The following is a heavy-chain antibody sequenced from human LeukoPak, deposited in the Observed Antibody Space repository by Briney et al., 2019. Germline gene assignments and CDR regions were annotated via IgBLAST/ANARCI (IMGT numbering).Heavy chain of an antibody. CDR1: GFTFSRYE. Sequence: GGSLRLSCAASGFTFSRYEMNWVRQAPAKGLEWVSYISRSGDTIYFADSLKGRFTISRDNAKNSLYVQMSSLRAEDTAVYYCARDYASDYWGQGTLVTVSS. CDR3: ARDYASDY. D-gene: IGHD3-10*01. J-gene: IGHJ4*02. CDR2: ISRSGDTI. V-gene: IGHV3-48*03.